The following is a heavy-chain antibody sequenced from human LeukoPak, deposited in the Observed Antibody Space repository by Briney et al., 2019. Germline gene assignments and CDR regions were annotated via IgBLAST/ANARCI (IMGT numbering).Heavy chain of an antibody. CDR2: IYYSGGT. CDR1: GGSISSSSYY. J-gene: IGHJ4*02. V-gene: IGHV4-39*07. D-gene: IGHD3-10*01. CDR3: ARARGGSGSYYIG. Sequence: SETLSLTCTVSGGSISSSSYYWGWIRQPPGKGLEWIGSIYYSGGTYYNPSLKSRVTISVDTSKNQFSLKLSSVTAADTAVYYCARARGGSGSYYIGWGQGTLVTVSS.